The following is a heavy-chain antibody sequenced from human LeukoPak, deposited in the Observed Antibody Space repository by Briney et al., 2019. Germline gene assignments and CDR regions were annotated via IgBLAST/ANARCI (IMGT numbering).Heavy chain of an antibody. CDR3: AKGSYGVSPYYFDY. CDR1: GFTFSSYG. D-gene: IGHD4/OR15-4a*01. V-gene: IGHV3-33*06. J-gene: IGHJ4*02. Sequence: GGSLRLSCAASGFTFSSYGMHWVCQAPGKGLEWVAVIWYDGSNKYYADSVKGRFTISRDNSKNTLYLQMNSLRAEDTAVYYCAKGSYGVSPYYFDYWGQGTLVTVAS. CDR2: IWYDGSNK.